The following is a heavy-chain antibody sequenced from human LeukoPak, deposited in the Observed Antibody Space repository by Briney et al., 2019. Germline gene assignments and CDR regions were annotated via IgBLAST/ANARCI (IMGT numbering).Heavy chain of an antibody. CDR3: ARAEGYGGELDS. CDR1: EFSVGSNY. J-gene: IGHJ4*02. CDR2: ISYDGSNK. Sequence: GGSLRLSCAASEFSVGSNYMTWVRQAPGKGLEWVAVISYDGSNKYYVDSVKGRFTISRENSKNRLYLQMNSLRAEDTAVYYCARAEGYGGELDSWGQGTLVTVSS. V-gene: IGHV3-30*13. D-gene: IGHD4-23*01.